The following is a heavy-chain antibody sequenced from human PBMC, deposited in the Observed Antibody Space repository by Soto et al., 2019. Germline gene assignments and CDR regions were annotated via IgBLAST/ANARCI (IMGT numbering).Heavy chain of an antibody. CDR1: GFTLSDYA. J-gene: IGHJ3*02. Sequence: EMQLSESGGNLVQPGGSLRLSCTASGFTLSDYAMTWVRQAPGKGLEWVSGISSGGSTFYAESVKGRFTISRDNTKNTVYLQLNSLRADDTAVHYCAFHGGVGVDIWGQGTMVTVSS. D-gene: IGHD3-16*01. CDR3: AFHGGVGVDI. CDR2: ISSGGST. V-gene: IGHV3-23*03.